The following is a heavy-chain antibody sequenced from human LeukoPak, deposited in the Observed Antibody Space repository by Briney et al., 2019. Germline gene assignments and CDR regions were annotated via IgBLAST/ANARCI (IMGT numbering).Heavy chain of an antibody. CDR3: ARASLTYCGGDCYWAGWDI. Sequence: GGSLRLSCAASGFTVSNNYMSWVRQAPGKGPEWVSVIYSGGSTYYADSVKGRFTISRDNSKNTLYLQMNSLRAEDTAVYYCARASLTYCGGDCYWAGWDIWGQGTMVTVSS. CDR1: GFTVSNNY. J-gene: IGHJ3*02. D-gene: IGHD2-21*02. V-gene: IGHV3-53*01. CDR2: IYSGGST.